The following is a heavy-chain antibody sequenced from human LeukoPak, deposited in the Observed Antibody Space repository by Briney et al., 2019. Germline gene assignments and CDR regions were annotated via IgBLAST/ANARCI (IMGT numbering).Heavy chain of an antibody. Sequence: SETLSLTCAVYGGSFSGYYWSRIRQPPGKGLEWIGEINHSGSTNYNPSLKSRVTISVDTSKNQFSLKLSSVTAADTAVYYCARAAGDGYNYVPFDYWGQGTLVTVSS. CDR3: ARAAGDGYNYVPFDY. V-gene: IGHV4-34*01. J-gene: IGHJ4*02. CDR1: GGSFSGYY. D-gene: IGHD5-12*01. CDR2: INHSGST.